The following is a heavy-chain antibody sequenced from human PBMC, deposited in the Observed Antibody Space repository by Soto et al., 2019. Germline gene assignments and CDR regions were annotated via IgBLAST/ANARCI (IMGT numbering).Heavy chain of an antibody. CDR2: ISAYNGNT. CDR3: ARVIYYPTGYHNANWFDP. D-gene: IGHD3-9*01. J-gene: IGHJ5*02. V-gene: IGHV1-18*01. Sequence: GASVKVSCKASGYTFTSYGISWVRQAPGQGLEWMGWISAYNGNTNYAQKLQGRVTMTTDTSTSTAYMELRSLRSDDTAVYYCARVIYYPTGYHNANWFDPWGQGTLVTVSS. CDR1: GYTFTSYG.